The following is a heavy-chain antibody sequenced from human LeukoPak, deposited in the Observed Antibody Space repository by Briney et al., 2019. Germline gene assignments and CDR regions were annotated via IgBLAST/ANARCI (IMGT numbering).Heavy chain of an antibody. CDR1: GFTFNNYA. CDR3: AKPTAMAATNYYYYGMDV. J-gene: IGHJ6*02. V-gene: IGHV3-23*01. Sequence: GGSLRLSCVASGFTFNNYAMHWVRQAPGKGLEWVSSISDDVATTYYADSVKGRFTISRDNAKNSLYLQMNSLRAEDTAVYYCAKPTAMAATNYYYYGMDVWGQGTTVTVSS. CDR2: ISDDVATT. D-gene: IGHD5-18*01.